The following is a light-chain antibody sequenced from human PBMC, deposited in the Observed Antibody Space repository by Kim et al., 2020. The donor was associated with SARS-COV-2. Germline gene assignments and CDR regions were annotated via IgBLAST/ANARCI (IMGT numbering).Light chain of an antibody. CDR2: RNN. Sequence: ELTQPPSASGTPGQRVTISCSGSSSNIGSNYVYWYQQLPGTAPKLLISRNNQRPSGVPDRFSGSKSGTSASLAISGLRSEDEADYYCAAWDDSLSGWVFGGGTQLTV. CDR3: AAWDDSLSGWV. CDR1: SSNIGSNY. V-gene: IGLV1-47*01. J-gene: IGLJ3*02.